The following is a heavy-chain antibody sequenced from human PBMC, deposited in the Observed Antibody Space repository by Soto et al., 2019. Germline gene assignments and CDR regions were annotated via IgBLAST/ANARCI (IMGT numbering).Heavy chain of an antibody. CDR3: ARGMTDYDFWSGYPVAFDI. CDR2: IIPIFGTA. CDR1: GGTFSSYA. D-gene: IGHD3-3*01. Sequence: SVKVSCKASGGTFSSYAISWVRQAPGQGLEWMGGIIPIFGTANYAQKFQGRVTITADESTSTAYMELSSLRSEDTAVYYCARGMTDYDFWSGYPVAFDIWGQGTMVTVS. J-gene: IGHJ3*02. V-gene: IGHV1-69*13.